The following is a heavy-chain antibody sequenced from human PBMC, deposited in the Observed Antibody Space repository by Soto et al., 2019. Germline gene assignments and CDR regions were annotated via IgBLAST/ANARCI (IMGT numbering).Heavy chain of an antibody. CDR3: ARPKYCSGGSCYSWYFDY. J-gene: IGHJ4*02. D-gene: IGHD2-15*01. Sequence: ASVKVSCKASGYTFTSYYMHWVRQAPGQGLEWMGIINPSGGNTNYAQKLQGRVTMTTDTSTSTAYMELRSLRSDDTAVYYCARPKYCSGGSCYSWYFDYWGQGTLVTVSS. CDR2: INPSGGNT. V-gene: IGHV1-46*01. CDR1: GYTFTSYY.